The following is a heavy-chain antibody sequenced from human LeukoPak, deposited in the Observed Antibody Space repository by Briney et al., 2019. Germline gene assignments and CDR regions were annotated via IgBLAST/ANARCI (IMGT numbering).Heavy chain of an antibody. CDR2: IKQDGSKK. CDR3: AKDSRQAQWLALDC. CDR1: GFPFSSYW. Sequence: GGSLRLSCVASGFPFSSYWMTWVRQAPGKGLEWVANIKQDGSKKSYADSVRGRFTISRDNSKNSLYLQMNSLRAEDTALYYCAKDSRQAQWLALDCWGQGTLVTVSS. J-gene: IGHJ4*02. V-gene: IGHV3-7*03. D-gene: IGHD6-19*01.